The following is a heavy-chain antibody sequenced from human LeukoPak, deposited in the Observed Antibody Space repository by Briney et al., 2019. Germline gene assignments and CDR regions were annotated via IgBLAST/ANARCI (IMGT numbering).Heavy chain of an antibody. CDR3: ARDGKQLGYCSGGSCGAFDI. CDR1: GGTFSSYT. V-gene: IGHV1-69*04. CDR2: IIPILGIA. D-gene: IGHD2-15*01. Sequence: SVKVSCKASGGTFSSYTISWVRQAPGQGLEWMGRIIPILGIANYAQKFQGRVTITADKSTSTAYMELSSLRSEDTALYYCARDGKQLGYCSGGSCGAFDIWGQGTMVTVSS. J-gene: IGHJ3*02.